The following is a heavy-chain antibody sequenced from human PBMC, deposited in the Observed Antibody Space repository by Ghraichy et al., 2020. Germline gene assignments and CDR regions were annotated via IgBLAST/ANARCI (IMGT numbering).Heavy chain of an antibody. CDR1: GGSISSYY. D-gene: IGHD6-19*01. V-gene: IGHV4-59*01. J-gene: IGHJ4*02. Sequence: SETLSLTCTVSGGSISSYYWSWIRQPPGKGLEWIGYIYYSGSTNYNPSLKSRVTISLDTSKNQFSLKLSSVTAADTAVYYCARGRTSYSSGATLFDHWGQGTLVTVSS. CDR3: ARGRTSYSSGATLFDH. CDR2: IYYSGST.